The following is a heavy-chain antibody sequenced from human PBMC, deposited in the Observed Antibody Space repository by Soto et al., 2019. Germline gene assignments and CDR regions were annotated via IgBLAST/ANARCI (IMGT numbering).Heavy chain of an antibody. D-gene: IGHD3-3*01. CDR1: GFTFSSYW. V-gene: IGHV3-7*01. J-gene: IGHJ4*02. Sequence: GGSLRLSCAASGFTFSSYWMSWVRQAPGKGLEWVANIKQDGSEKYYVDSVKGRFTISRDNAKNSLYLQMNSLRAEDTAVYYCARVGFVWSGYHTFDYWGQGTLVTVSS. CDR3: ARVGFVWSGYHTFDY. CDR2: IKQDGSEK.